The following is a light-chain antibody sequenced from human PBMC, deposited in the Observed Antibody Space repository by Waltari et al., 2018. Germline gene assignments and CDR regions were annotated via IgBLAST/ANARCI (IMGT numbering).Light chain of an antibody. CDR3: QQRNGWPPMYT. J-gene: IGKJ2*01. CDR2: DAS. V-gene: IGKV3-11*01. Sequence: QSPATLSLSPGERVTLSCRASQSISNFLAWYQQRPGQAPRLLMYDASKRAIGIPARFSGSGSGTDFTLTISSLEPEDSGIYYCQQRNGWPPMYTFGQGTKLEIK. CDR1: QSISNF.